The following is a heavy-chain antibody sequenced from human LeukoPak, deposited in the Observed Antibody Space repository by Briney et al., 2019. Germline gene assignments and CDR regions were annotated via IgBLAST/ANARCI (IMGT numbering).Heavy chain of an antibody. CDR1: GFTFSSYW. Sequence: GGSLRLSCAACGFTFSSYWMHWVRQAPGKGLVWVSRINSDGSSTDYAVSVKGRFTISRDNAKNTLYLQMNNLRAEDTAVYYCARDPMALDWFDPWGQGTLVTFSS. D-gene: IGHD3-10*01. CDR3: ARDPMALDWFDP. V-gene: IGHV3-74*01. CDR2: INSDGSST. J-gene: IGHJ5*02.